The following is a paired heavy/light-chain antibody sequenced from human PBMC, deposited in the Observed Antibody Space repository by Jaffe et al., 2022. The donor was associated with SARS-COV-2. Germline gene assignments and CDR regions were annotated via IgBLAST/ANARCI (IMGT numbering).Heavy chain of an antibody. J-gene: IGHJ4*02. D-gene: IGHD6-13*01. CDR3: ARDQGGVAAAGTVGYCDN. Sequence: QVQLVESGGGVVQPGKSLRLSCAASGFTFSHYGMHWVRQAPGKGMEWVAVIWYDGSNKYYGDSVKGRFTISRDNSKNTLYLQMNSLRADDTAVYYCARDQGGVAAAGTVGYCDNWGQGTLVTVSS. V-gene: IGHV3-33*01. CDR1: GFTFSHYG. CDR2: IWYDGSNK.
Light chain of an antibody. CDR2: WAS. CDR1: QTVLHSSNNKNF. Sequence: DIVMTQSPDSLAASLGERATINCKSSQTVLHSSNNKNFLAWYQQKPGQPPKVLISWASTRESGVPDRFSGSGSGTDFTLTISGLQAEDVAVYYCQQHYSTPLTFGGGTKVEIK. J-gene: IGKJ4*01. V-gene: IGKV4-1*01. CDR3: QQHYSTPLT.